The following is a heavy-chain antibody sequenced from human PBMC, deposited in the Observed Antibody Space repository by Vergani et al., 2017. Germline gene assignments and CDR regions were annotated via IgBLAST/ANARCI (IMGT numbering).Heavy chain of an antibody. CDR1: GFTFSSYS. Sequence: EVQLVESGGGLVQPGGSLRLSCAVSGFTFSSYSMNWVRQAPGKGLEWVSYISSSSSTIYYADSVKGRFTISRDNAKNSLYLQMNNLRDEDTAVYYCAGAHSAVTTFYYYYYGMDVWGQGTTVTGSS. D-gene: IGHD4-11*01. CDR3: AGAHSAVTTFYYYYYGMDV. V-gene: IGHV3-48*02. J-gene: IGHJ6*02. CDR2: ISSSSSTI.